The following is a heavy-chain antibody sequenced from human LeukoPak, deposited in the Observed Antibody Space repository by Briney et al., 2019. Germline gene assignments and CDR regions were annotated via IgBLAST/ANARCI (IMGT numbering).Heavy chain of an antibody. J-gene: IGHJ4*01. CDR3: ACYYDSSGYRFDY. CDR1: GGSISSSNW. Sequence: PSETLSLTCSVSGGSISSSNWWSWVRQPPGKGLEWIGEIIHTGSTNYNPSLKSRVTISVDKFKNQFSLNLSSVTAADTAMYYCACYYDSSGYRFDYWGHGALVTVSS. D-gene: IGHD3-22*01. CDR2: IIHTGST. V-gene: IGHV4-4*02.